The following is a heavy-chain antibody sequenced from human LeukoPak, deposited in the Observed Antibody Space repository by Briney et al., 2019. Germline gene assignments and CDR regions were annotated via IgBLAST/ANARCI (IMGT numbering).Heavy chain of an antibody. J-gene: IGHJ6*03. CDR3: ARNNRVAVAGTYIYYYYMDV. CDR1: GGSFSGYY. CDR2: INHSGST. V-gene: IGHV4-34*01. D-gene: IGHD6-19*01. Sequence: SEALSLTCAVYGGSFSGYYWSWIRQPPGKGLEWIGEINHSGSTNYNPSLKSRVTISVDTSKNQFSLKLSSVTAADTAVYYCARNNRVAVAGTYIYYYYMDVWGNGTTVTISS.